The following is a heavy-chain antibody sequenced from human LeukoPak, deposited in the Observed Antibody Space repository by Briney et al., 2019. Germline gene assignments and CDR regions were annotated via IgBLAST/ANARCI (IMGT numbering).Heavy chain of an antibody. CDR3: ACVTTVTTD. D-gene: IGHD4-17*01. Sequence: GGSLRLSCAASGFTFSSYAMSWVRQAPGKGLEWVSAISGSGGSTYYAHSLKGRFTISRDNSKNPLYLQMPSLSAEDTGVYYCACVTTVTTDWGQGTLVTVSS. V-gene: IGHV3-23*01. CDR2: ISGSGGST. CDR1: GFTFSSYA. J-gene: IGHJ4*02.